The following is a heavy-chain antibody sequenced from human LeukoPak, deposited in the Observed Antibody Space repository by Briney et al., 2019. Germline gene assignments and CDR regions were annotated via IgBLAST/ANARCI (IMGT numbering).Heavy chain of an antibody. V-gene: IGHV3-21*01. D-gene: IGHD2-21*02. CDR3: AREGVTADFDY. J-gene: IGHJ4*02. CDR2: ISSSSSYI. CDR1: GFTFSSYS. Sequence: GGSLRLSCSASGFTFSSYSMNWVRQAPGKGLEWVSSISSSSSYIYYADSVKGRFTISRDNAKNSLYLQMNSLRAEDTAVYYCAREGVTADFDYWGQGTLVTVSS.